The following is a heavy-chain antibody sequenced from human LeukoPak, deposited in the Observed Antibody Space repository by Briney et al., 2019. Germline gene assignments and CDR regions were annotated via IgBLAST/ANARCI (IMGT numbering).Heavy chain of an antibody. J-gene: IGHJ4*02. V-gene: IGHV3-23*01. CDR1: VFTFSSYA. D-gene: IGHD6-19*01. CDR3: ARHGRGWSPVDY. Sequence: GGSLRLSCAASVFTFSSYAMTWVRQAPGKGLEWVSGINGNGGSTYYADSVKGRFSASRDNSKNAMYLQMNSLRVEDTAVYYCARHGRGWSPVDYCGQGTLVTVSS. CDR2: INGNGGST.